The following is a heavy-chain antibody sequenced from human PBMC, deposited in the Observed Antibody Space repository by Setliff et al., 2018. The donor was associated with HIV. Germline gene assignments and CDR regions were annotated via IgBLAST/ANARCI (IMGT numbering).Heavy chain of an antibody. CDR2: IYFSGNT. CDR1: GGSISSSRYY. J-gene: IGHJ3*02. Sequence: PSETLSLTCTVSGGSISSSRYYWGWIRQPPGKGLEWVASIYFSGNTRYNPSLKSRVTISVDTSKNQFPLKLSSVTAADTAVYYCARLGRGTYYYDSSGYLYAFDIWGQGTMVTVSS. D-gene: IGHD3-22*01. CDR3: ARLGRGTYYYDSSGYLYAFDI. V-gene: IGHV4-39*06.